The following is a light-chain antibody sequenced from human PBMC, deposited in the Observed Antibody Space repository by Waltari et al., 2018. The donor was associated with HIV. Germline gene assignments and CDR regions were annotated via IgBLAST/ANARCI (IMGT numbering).Light chain of an antibody. CDR1: SSDVGAYNY. Sequence: QSALTQPASVSGSPGPSITISCAGTSSDVGAYNYVSWFQHHPGKAPKLIIYDVTNRPPGVFNRFSGSKSGNTASLTISGLQAEDEADYYCTSYTNIRTWVFGGGTKLTVL. CDR2: DVT. CDR3: TSYTNIRTWV. J-gene: IGLJ3*02. V-gene: IGLV2-14*03.